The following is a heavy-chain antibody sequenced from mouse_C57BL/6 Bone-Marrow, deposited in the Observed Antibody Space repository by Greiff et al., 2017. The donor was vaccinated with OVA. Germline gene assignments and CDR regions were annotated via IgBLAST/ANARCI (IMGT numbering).Heavy chain of an antibody. CDR3: ARECDYDANYFDY. CDR1: GFTFSSYA. J-gene: IGHJ2*01. D-gene: IGHD2-4*01. Sequence: DVQLVESGGGLVKPGGSLKLSCAASGFTFSSYAMSWVRQTPEKRLEWVATISDGGSYTYYPDNVKGRFTISRDNAKNNLYLQMSHLKSEDTAMYYCARECDYDANYFDYWGQGTTLTVSS. CDR2: ISDGGSYT. V-gene: IGHV5-4*01.